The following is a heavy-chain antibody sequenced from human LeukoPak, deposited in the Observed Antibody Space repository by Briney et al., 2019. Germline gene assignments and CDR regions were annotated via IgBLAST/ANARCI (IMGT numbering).Heavy chain of an antibody. CDR2: ISSSSSTI. D-gene: IGHD5-12*01. CDR3: ARVTRGGYDGYFDY. CDR1: GFTFSSYG. J-gene: IGHJ4*02. Sequence: QAGGSLRLSCAASGFTFSSYGMTWVRQAPGKGLEWVSYISSSSSTIYYADSVKGRFTISRDNAKNSLYLQLNSLRAEDTAVYYCARVTRGGYDGYFDYWGQGTLVTVSS. V-gene: IGHV3-48*01.